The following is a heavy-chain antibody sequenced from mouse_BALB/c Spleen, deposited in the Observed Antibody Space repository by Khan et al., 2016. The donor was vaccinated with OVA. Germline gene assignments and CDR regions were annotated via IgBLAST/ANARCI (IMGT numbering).Heavy chain of an antibody. J-gene: IGHJ2*01. CDR2: IWACGST. CDR1: GFSLTSYG. CDR3: ARLEDI. V-gene: IGHV2-9*02. D-gene: IGHD1-3*01. Sequence: QVRLQQSGPGLVAPSQSLSITCTVSGFSLTSYGVHWVRQPPGKGLEWLGVIWACGSTNYNSALMSRLSNSKDNSKSQVFLTMNSLQTYDTVMYYCARLEDIWGQGTTLTVSS.